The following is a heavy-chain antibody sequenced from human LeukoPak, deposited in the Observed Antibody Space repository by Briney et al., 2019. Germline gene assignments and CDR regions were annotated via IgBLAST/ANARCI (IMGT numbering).Heavy chain of an antibody. J-gene: IGHJ4*02. V-gene: IGHV3-15*01. CDR1: GYTFSNAW. Sequence: PGGSLRLSCAASGYTFSNAWMSWVRQAPGKGLEWVGRIQNKIDGGTTDYAAPVKGRFTISRDDSKNTLYLQMNSLRAEDTAVYYCARGLAFGGGIVRGGGYWGQGTLVTVSS. D-gene: IGHD3-16*02. CDR2: IQNKIDGGTT. CDR3: ARGLAFGGGIVRGGGY.